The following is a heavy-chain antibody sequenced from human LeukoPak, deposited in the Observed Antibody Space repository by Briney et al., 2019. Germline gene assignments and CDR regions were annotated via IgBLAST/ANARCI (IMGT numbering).Heavy chain of an antibody. D-gene: IGHD4-23*01. CDR3: ARWTTVVTADWFDP. CDR1: GGSFSGYY. CDR2: INHSGST. Sequence: PSETLSLTCAVYGGSFSGYYWSWIRQPPGKGLEWIGEINHSGSTNYNPSLKSRVTISVDTSKNQFSLKLSSVTAADTAVYYCARWTTVVTADWFDPWGQGTLVTVSS. J-gene: IGHJ5*02. V-gene: IGHV4-34*01.